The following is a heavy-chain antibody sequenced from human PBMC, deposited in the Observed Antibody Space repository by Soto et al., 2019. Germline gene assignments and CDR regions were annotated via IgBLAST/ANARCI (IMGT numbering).Heavy chain of an antibody. Sequence: GGSLRLSCAASGFTFDDYAMHWVRQAPGKGLEWVSGISWNSGSIGYADSVKGRFTISRDNAKNSLYLQMNSLRAEDTALYYCAKEGGGGSYIWGQGTLVTVSS. CDR3: AKEGGGGSYI. D-gene: IGHD1-26*01. CDR1: GFTFDDYA. J-gene: IGHJ4*02. CDR2: ISWNSGSI. V-gene: IGHV3-9*01.